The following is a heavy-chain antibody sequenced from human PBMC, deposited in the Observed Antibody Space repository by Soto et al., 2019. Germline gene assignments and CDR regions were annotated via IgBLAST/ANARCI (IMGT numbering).Heavy chain of an antibody. Sequence: PAEPLSLSCAVSGGCISSGSYYWGWIRQPPRKGLEWIVRVYYSGSTYYNRSLKSRVTVSVDTSKNQFSMKLRSVTDADTAVYYCATYSSTALYYYGMDVRGQGTTVTV. CDR3: ATYSSTALYYYGMDV. CDR1: GGCISSGSYY. V-gene: IGHV4-39*01. D-gene: IGHD6-13*01. J-gene: IGHJ6*02. CDR2: VYYSGST.